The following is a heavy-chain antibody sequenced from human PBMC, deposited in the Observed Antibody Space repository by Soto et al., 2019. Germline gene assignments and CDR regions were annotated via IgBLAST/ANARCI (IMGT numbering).Heavy chain of an antibody. Sequence: SESLSLPCAVYGWSFSGYYWSWIRQPPGKGLEWIGEINHSGSTNYNPSLKSRVTISVDTSKNQFSLKLSSVTAADTAVYYCARGGRYFDWLLSVYGMDVWGQGTTVTVSS. V-gene: IGHV4-34*01. J-gene: IGHJ6*02. D-gene: IGHD3-9*01. CDR1: GWSFSGYY. CDR2: INHSGST. CDR3: ARGGRYFDWLLSVYGMDV.